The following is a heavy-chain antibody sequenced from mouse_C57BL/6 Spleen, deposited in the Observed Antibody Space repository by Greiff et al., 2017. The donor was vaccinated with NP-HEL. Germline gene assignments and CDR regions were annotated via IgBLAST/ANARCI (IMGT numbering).Heavy chain of an antibody. D-gene: IGHD1-1*01. CDR3: ARKEGSSHPFAY. CDR2: IDPSDSYT. J-gene: IGHJ3*01. Sequence: QVQLQQPGAELVMPGASVKLSCKASGYTFTSYWMHWVKQRPGQGLEWIGEIDPSDSYTNYNQKFKGKSTLTVDKSSSTAYMQLSSLTSEDAAVDYCARKEGSSHPFAYWGQGTLVTVSA. CDR1: GYTFTSYW. V-gene: IGHV1-69*01.